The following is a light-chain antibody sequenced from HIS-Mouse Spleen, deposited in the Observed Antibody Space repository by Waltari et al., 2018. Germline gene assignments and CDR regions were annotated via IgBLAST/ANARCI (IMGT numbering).Light chain of an antibody. CDR1: QSISSW. V-gene: IGKV1-5*03. CDR3: QQSGT. Sequence: DIQMTQSPSTLSASVGDRVTITCRAIQSISSWLAWFQQKPGKAPKLLIYKASSLESGVPSRFSGSGSGTEFTLTISSLQPDDFATYYCQQSGTFGQGTKVEIK. CDR2: KAS. J-gene: IGKJ1*01.